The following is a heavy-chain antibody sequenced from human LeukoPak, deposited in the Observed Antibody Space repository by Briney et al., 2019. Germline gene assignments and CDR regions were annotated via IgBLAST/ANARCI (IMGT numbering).Heavy chain of an antibody. V-gene: IGHV1-24*01. CDR3: ATLDGSGSYFVDY. CDR2: FDPEDGET. D-gene: IGHD3-10*01. Sequence: ASVKVPCKVSGYTLTELSMHWVRQAPGKGLEWMGGFDPEDGETIYAQKFQGRVTMTEDTSTDTAYMELSSLRSEDTAVYYCATLDGSGSYFVDYWGQGTLVTVSS. CDR1: GYTLTELS. J-gene: IGHJ4*02.